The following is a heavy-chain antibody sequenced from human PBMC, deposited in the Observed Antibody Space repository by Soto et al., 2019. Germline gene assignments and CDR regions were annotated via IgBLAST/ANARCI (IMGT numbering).Heavy chain of an antibody. D-gene: IGHD3-10*01. CDR2: VSSRVTT. CDR1: GASVSGGNYF. V-gene: IGHV4-61*01. J-gene: IGHJ4*02. Sequence: SETLSLTCAVSGASVSGGNYFWSWIRHAPGKGLEWVASVSSRVTTSSNPSLRSRLTMSVDTSKNQVSMRVTTVSSEDTAVYYRARDSKDRLMVRGAPSYSDCWGKGNMVTVSS. CDR3: ARDSKDRLMVRGAPSYSDC.